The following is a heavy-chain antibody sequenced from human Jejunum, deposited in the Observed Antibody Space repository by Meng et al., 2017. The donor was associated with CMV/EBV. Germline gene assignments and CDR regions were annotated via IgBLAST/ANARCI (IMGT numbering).Heavy chain of an antibody. CDR2: ISTDGNSA. D-gene: IGHD1-14*01. CDR1: GFTFSSYW. CDR3: AAGFNRADY. Sequence: SCAASGFTFSSYWMLWVRQAPGKGLLWVSRISTDGNSATYADSVKGRFTISRDNAKNTLYLQMSNLRAEDTAVYYCAAGFNRADYWGQGTLGTVSS. V-gene: IGHV3-74*01. J-gene: IGHJ4*02.